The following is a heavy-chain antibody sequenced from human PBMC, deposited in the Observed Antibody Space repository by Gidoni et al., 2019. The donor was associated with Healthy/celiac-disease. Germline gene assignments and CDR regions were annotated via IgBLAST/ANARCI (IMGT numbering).Heavy chain of an antibody. V-gene: IGHV3-53*01. CDR2: IYSGGST. D-gene: IGHD3-22*01. CDR3: ASRRNYYDSSGPTGPGAFDI. CDR1: GFTVSTNY. Sequence: EVQLVESGGGLIQPGGSLRLSCAASGFTVSTNYMRWVRQAPGKGLAWVSVIYSGGSTYYADSVKGRFTISRDNSKNTLYLQMNSLRAEDTAVYYCASRRNYYDSSGPTGPGAFDIWGQGTMVTVSS. J-gene: IGHJ3*02.